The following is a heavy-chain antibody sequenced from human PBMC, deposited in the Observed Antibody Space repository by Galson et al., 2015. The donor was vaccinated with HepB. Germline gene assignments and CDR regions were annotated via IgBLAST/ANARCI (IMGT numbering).Heavy chain of an antibody. CDR3: AGDISWAIVVVPAAIGCFDP. J-gene: IGHJ5*02. CDR1: GGTFSSYA. CDR2: IIPIFGTA. Sequence: SCKASGGTFSSYAISWVRQAPGQGLEWMGGIIPIFGTANYAQKFQGRVTITADESTSTAYMELSSLRSEDTAVYYCAGDISWAIVVVPAAIGCFDPWGQGTLVTLS. D-gene: IGHD2-2*02. V-gene: IGHV1-69*01.